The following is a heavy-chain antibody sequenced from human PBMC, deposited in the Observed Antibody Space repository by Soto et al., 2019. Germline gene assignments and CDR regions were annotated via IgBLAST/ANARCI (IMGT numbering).Heavy chain of an antibody. V-gene: IGHV4-39*07. Sequence: QLQLQESGPRLVKPSETLSLTCAVSGDSISSNDYSWAWIRQPPGEGLEWLGHIDFNGVTYYNPSLKSRLTISKATSNNQFSLTLTSVTAADTAVYYCAKELVGATRLRHTDSEYCGPGILVTVSS. J-gene: IGHJ4*02. D-gene: IGHD6-6*01. CDR3: AKELVGATRLRHTDSEY. CDR1: GDSISSNDYS. CDR2: IDFNGVT.